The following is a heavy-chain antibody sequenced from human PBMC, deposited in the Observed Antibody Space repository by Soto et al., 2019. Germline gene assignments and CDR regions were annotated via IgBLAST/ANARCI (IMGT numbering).Heavy chain of an antibody. V-gene: IGHV3-30-3*01. D-gene: IGHD1-1*01. CDR1: GFTFSSYA. Sequence: QVQLVESGGGVVQPGRSLRLSCAASGFTFSSYAMLWVRQAPGKGLEWVAVISYDGSNKYYADSVKGRFTISRDNSKNTLYRQMNSLRAADTAVYYCARDRLRYNWNDFPYYYYGMDVWGQGTTVTVSS. CDR3: ARDRLRYNWNDFPYYYYGMDV. J-gene: IGHJ6*02. CDR2: ISYDGSNK.